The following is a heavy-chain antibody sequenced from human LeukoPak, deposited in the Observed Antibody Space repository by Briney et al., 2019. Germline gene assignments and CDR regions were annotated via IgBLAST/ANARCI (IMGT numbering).Heavy chain of an antibody. CDR2: IYYTGNT. Sequence: ASETLSLTCTVSGDSISTSKSYWGWIRQPPLKGLEWIGSIYYTGNTYYNASLKSQVSISIDTSKNQFSLKLTSVTAADTAVYYCARQTGSGLFILPGGQGTLVTVSS. D-gene: IGHD3/OR15-3a*01. CDR3: ARQTGSGLFILP. CDR1: GDSISTSKSY. V-gene: IGHV4-39*01. J-gene: IGHJ4*02.